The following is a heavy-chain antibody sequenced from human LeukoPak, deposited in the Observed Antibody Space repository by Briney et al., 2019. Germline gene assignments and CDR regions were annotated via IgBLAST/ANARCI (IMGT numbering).Heavy chain of an antibody. J-gene: IGHJ4*02. CDR1: GYTFTSYD. CDR3: ARPRSAYYDSSGYDL. D-gene: IGHD3-22*01. Sequence: ASVKVSCKASGYTFTSYDINWVRRASGQGPEWMGWMNPNSGDTGYAQKFQGRVTMTRSTTTSTAYMELSSLRSEDTAVYYCARPRSAYYDSSGYDLWGQGTLVTVSS. V-gene: IGHV1-8*01. CDR2: MNPNSGDT.